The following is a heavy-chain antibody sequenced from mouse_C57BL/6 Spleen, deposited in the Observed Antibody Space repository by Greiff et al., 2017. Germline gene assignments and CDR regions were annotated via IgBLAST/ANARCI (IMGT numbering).Heavy chain of an antibody. D-gene: IGHD1-1*01. CDR2: IYPGSGST. V-gene: IGHV1-55*01. J-gene: IGHJ2*01. CDR3: AREGGITTVEGDFDD. CDR1: GYTFTSYW. Sequence: QVQLQQPGAELVKPGASVKMSCKASGYTFTSYWITWVKQRPGQGLEWIGDIYPGSGSTNYNEKFKSKATLTVDTSSSTAYMQLSSLTSEDSAVYYCAREGGITTVEGDFDDWGQGTTLTVSS.